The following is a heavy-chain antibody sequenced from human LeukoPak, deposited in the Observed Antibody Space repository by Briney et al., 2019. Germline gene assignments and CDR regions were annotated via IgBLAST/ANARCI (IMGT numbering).Heavy chain of an antibody. V-gene: IGHV3-53*01. D-gene: IGHD5-18*01. Sequence: GGSLRLSCAASGFNVSTNHMIWVRQAPGEGLEWVSVIYRGNTTYYADSVKGRFTISRDNSKNTLYLQMNSLRAEDTAVYYCASRGLGYSYGLLYWGQGSLVTVSS. CDR2: IYRGNTT. J-gene: IGHJ4*02. CDR1: GFNVSTNH. CDR3: ASRGLGYSYGLLY.